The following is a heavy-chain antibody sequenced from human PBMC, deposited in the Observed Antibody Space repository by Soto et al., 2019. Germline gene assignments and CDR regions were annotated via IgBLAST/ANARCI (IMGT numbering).Heavy chain of an antibody. CDR2: INAGNGNT. V-gene: IGHV1-3*05. CDR1: GYTFTSYA. CDR3: ASESYGGEFDY. Sequence: QVQLVQSGAEEKKPGASVKVSCKASGYTFTSYAMHWVRQAPGQRLEWMGWINAGNGNTKYSQKFHGRVTITRDTSASTAYMELSILRSEDTAVYYCASESYGGEFDYWGQGTLVIVSS. D-gene: IGHD4-17*01. J-gene: IGHJ4*02.